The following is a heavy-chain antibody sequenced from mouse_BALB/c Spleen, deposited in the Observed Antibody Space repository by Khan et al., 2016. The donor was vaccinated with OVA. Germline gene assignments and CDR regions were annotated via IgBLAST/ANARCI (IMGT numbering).Heavy chain of an antibody. J-gene: IGHJ3*01. CDR3: TRSGYGSFAY. CDR1: GFTFTSYY. CDR2: FNPSNGDT. Sequence: QVQLQQSGAELVKPGASVKLSCKASGFTFTSYYMYWVKQRPGQGLEWIGEFNPSNGDTNFNEKFKSKATLTVDRSSSTAYMQLNSLTSEDSAYYYCTRSGYGSFAYWGQGTLVTVSA. D-gene: IGHD2-1*01. V-gene: IGHV1S81*02.